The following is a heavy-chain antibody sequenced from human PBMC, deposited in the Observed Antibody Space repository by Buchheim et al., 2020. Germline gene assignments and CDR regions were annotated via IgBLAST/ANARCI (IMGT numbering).Heavy chain of an antibody. CDR2: INPSGGST. CDR3: ARDIPRLLGHDILTGYSDY. D-gene: IGHD3-9*01. Sequence: QVQLVQSGAEVKKPGASVKVSCKASGYTFTSYYMHWVRQAPGQGLEWMGIINPSGGSTSYAQKFQGRVTMTRDTSTSTVYMELSSLRSDDTAVYYCARDIPRLLGHDILTGYSDYWGQGTL. CDR1: GYTFTSYY. V-gene: IGHV1-46*01. J-gene: IGHJ4*02.